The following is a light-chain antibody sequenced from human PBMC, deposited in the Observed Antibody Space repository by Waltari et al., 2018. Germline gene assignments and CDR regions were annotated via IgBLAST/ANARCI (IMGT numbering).Light chain of an antibody. CDR3: QQYNEFPWT. CDR2: KAS. CDR1: QTISGR. V-gene: IGKV1-5*03. Sequence: DVQMTQSPSFLSASVGDGVTITCRASQTISGRLAWYQQKPGAAPKLLIYKASNLDGGVPSRFSGSDSGAEFTLTISSLQPDDVATYYCQQYNEFPWTFGQGTKVDIK. J-gene: IGKJ1*01.